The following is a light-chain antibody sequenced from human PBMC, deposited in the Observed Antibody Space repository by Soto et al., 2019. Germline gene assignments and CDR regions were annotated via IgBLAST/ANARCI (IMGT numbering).Light chain of an antibody. CDR2: KTS. CDR1: QSLNSW. J-gene: IGKJ5*01. Sequence: DIKMTQSPSTLSASIGERVSITCRASQSLNSWLAWYQQKPGKAPKLLIYKTSTLESGVPSRFSGSGSGTEFTLTISSLQPDDFATYYCQQYNSYSITFGQGTRLEIK. CDR3: QQYNSYSIT. V-gene: IGKV1-5*03.